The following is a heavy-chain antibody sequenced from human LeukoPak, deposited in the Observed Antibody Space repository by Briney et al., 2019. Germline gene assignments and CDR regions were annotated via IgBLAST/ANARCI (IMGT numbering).Heavy chain of an antibody. CDR2: ISNSGSMI. J-gene: IGHJ4*02. Sequence: GSLRLSCAVSGLTFSSYNMNWVRQAPGKGLEWVSYISNSGSMIYYADSVKGRFTLSRDNAKNSLYLQMNSLRDEDTAVYYCARGPISGWSADYWGQGTLVTVSS. D-gene: IGHD6-19*01. V-gene: IGHV3-48*02. CDR1: GLTFSSYN. CDR3: ARGPISGWSADY.